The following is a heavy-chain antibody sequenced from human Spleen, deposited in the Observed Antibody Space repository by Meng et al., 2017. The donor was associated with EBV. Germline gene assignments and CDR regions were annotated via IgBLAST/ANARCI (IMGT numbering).Heavy chain of an antibody. CDR1: GFPCKDDY. D-gene: IGHD4/OR15-4a*01. J-gene: IGHJ4*02. CDR2: ISGSGNTI. CDR3: ARKGGSNYRLGNY. V-gene: IGHV3-11*01. Sequence: QVRLVGAGGGVVKPGGSLRHSCVGSGFPCKDDYMTWIRQAPGKGLEWVSYISGSGNTIYYADSVKGRFSVSRDNARNSLFLHMNSLRPEDTAVYFCARKGGSNYRLGNYWGQGTLVTVSS.